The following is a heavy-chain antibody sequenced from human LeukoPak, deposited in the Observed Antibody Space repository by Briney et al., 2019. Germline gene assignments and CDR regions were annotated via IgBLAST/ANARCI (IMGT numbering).Heavy chain of an antibody. CDR1: GFTFSSYA. D-gene: IGHD2-2*01. Sequence: VGSLRLSCAASGFTFSSYAMSWVRQAPGKGLEWVSAISGSGGSTYYADSVKGRFTISRDNSKNTLYLQMNSLRAEDTAVYYCAKDRGVVVPANWFDPWGQGTLVTVSS. CDR2: ISGSGGST. CDR3: AKDRGVVVPANWFDP. V-gene: IGHV3-23*01. J-gene: IGHJ5*02.